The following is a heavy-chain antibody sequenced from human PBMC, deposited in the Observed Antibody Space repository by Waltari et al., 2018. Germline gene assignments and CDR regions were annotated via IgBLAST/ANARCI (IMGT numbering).Heavy chain of an antibody. Sequence: QVQLQESGPGLVKPSETLSLTCSVSGVSVRGYYWSWIRQPPGKGLEWIGHIYHSGSTNYYNPSLKSRVTISVDTSKNQFSLELTSVTAADTAVYYCARGEGWGATFEYWGQGSLVTVSS. CDR1: GVSVRGYY. CDR3: ARGEGWGATFEY. V-gene: IGHV4-59*02. D-gene: IGHD1-26*01. CDR2: IYHSGST. J-gene: IGHJ4*02.